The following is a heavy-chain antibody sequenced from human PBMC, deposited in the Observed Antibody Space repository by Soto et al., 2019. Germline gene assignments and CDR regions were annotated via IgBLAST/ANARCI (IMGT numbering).Heavy chain of an antibody. CDR2: INADGNIT. V-gene: IGHV3-74*01. CDR1: GFTFSSYW. D-gene: IGHD3-16*01. Sequence: EVQLVESGGGLAQPGGSLRLSCAASGFTFSSYWMHWVRQAPGEGLVWVARINADGNITTYADSMKGRVNISRHNAMDTLDLEVKSLRGMDMAMYHSTTDTWGPGACWGQGTVVTLSS. CDR3: TTDTWGPGAC. J-gene: IGHJ4*02.